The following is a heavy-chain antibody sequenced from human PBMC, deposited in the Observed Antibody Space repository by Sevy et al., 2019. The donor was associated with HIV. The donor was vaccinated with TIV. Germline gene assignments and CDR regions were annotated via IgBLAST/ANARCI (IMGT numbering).Heavy chain of an antibody. V-gene: IGHV2-5*02. CDR1: GFSLSTSGVG. CDR3: ANRRMVRGVITAPFDY. Sequence: SGPTLVKPTQTLTLTCTFSGFSLSTSGVGVGWIRQPPGKALEWLALIYWDDDTRYSPSLKSRLNITKDTSTNQVVLTMTNMNPVDTATYFCANRRMVRGVITAPFDYWGQGTLVTVSS. D-gene: IGHD3-10*01. CDR2: IYWDDDT. J-gene: IGHJ4*02.